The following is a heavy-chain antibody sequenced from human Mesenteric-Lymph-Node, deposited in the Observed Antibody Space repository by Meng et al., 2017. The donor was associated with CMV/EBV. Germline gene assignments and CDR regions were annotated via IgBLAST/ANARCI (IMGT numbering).Heavy chain of an antibody. V-gene: IGHV1-8*02. CDR3: ARALKCNSTSCYTEYYYGLDV. D-gene: IGHD2-2*02. J-gene: IGHJ6*02. CDR1: GGTFNNYA. Sequence: ASVKVSCKASGGTFNNYAINWVRQATGQGLEWMGWMNPNSGNTGYAQKFQGRVTMTRNTSISTAYMELSSLRSEDTAVYYCARALKCNSTSCYTEYYYGLDVWGQGTTVTVSS. CDR2: MNPNSGNT.